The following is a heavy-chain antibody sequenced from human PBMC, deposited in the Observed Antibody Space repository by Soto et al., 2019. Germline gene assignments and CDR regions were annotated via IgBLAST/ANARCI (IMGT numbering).Heavy chain of an antibody. Sequence: TSETLSLTCTVSGGSISSGGYYWSWIRQHPGKGLEWIGYIYYSGSTYYNPSLKSRVTISVDTSKNQFSLKLSSVTAADTAVYYCARVEDYYDSSGYFDPWGQGTLVTVSS. CDR3: ARVEDYYDSSGYFDP. D-gene: IGHD3-22*01. V-gene: IGHV4-31*03. CDR1: GGSISSGGYY. J-gene: IGHJ5*02. CDR2: IYYSGST.